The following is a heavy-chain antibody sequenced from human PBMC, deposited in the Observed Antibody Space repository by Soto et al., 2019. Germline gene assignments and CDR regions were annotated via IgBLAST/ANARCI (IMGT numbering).Heavy chain of an antibody. CDR1: GYSFTGYY. CDR2: INPNSGGT. CDR3: ARDNYDFWSGYYGHDYYYYGMDV. J-gene: IGHJ6*02. V-gene: IGHV1-2*02. D-gene: IGHD3-3*01. Sequence: SVKVSCKASGYSFTGYYRHWVRQAPGQGLEWMGWINPNSGGTNYAQKFQGRVTMTRDTSISTAYMELSRLRSDDTAVYYCARDNYDFWSGYYGHDYYYYGMDVWGQGTTVTVSS.